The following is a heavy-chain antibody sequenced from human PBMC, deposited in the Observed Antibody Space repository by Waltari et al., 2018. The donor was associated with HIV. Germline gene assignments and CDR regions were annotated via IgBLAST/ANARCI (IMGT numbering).Heavy chain of an antibody. CDR2: IYSSGST. Sequence: QLQLQESGPGLVKPSETLSLTCTVSGGSISSSSYYWGWIRQPPGKGLEWIGSIYSSGSTYNNPSLTSRVTISVDTSKNQFSLKLSSVTAADTAVYYCASAQKINNYYDSSGYYPGAFDIWGQGTMVTVSS. CDR3: ASAQKINNYYDSSGYYPGAFDI. J-gene: IGHJ3*02. V-gene: IGHV4-39*01. CDR1: GGSISSSSYY. D-gene: IGHD3-22*01.